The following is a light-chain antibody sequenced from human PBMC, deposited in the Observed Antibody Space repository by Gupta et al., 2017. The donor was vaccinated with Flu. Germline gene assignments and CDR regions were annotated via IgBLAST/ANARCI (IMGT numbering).Light chain of an antibody. CDR2: AAS. CDR3: QQYNRWPPIT. CDR1: ESVKSN. Sequence: EIVMTKSPATLSVSPGERATPSCRASESVKSNLAWYQQKPGQAPRLLIHAASTRATGIPARFSGSGSGTEFTLTIDSLQSEDFGLYYCQQYNRWPPITFGQGTRLEIK. J-gene: IGKJ5*01. V-gene: IGKV3-15*01.